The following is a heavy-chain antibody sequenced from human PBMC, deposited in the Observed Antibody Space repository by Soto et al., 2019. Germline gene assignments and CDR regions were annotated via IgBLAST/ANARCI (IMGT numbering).Heavy chain of an antibody. CDR1: GFTFDDYT. V-gene: IGHV3-43*01. Sequence: GGSLRLSCAASGFTFDDYTMHWVRQAPGKGLEWVSLISWDGGSTYYADSVKGRFTISRDNSKNSLYLQMNSLRTEDTALYYCAKDMQRGYSYGFYYYYYGMDVWGQGTTVTVSS. J-gene: IGHJ6*02. D-gene: IGHD5-18*01. CDR3: AKDMQRGYSYGFYYYYYGMDV. CDR2: ISWDGGST.